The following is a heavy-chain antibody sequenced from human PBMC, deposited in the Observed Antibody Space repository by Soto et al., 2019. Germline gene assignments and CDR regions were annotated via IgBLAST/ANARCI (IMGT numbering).Heavy chain of an antibody. CDR2: IIPIFGTA. D-gene: IGHD6-6*01. Sequence: ASVKVSCKASGGTFSSYAISWVRQAPGQGLEWMGGIIPIFGTANYAQKFQGRVTITADESTSTAYMELSSLRSEDTAVYYCARARRPEYRSSSYYFDYWGEVPLVPVSS. CDR1: GGTFSSYA. CDR3: ARARRPEYRSSSYYFDY. V-gene: IGHV1-69*13. J-gene: IGHJ4*02.